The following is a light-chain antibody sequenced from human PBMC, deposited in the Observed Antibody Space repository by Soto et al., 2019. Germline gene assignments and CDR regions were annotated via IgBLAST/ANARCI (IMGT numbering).Light chain of an antibody. CDR3: QQRSDWPGLT. CDR1: QSVSSTY. Sequence: EIVLTQSPGTLSLSPGERATLSCRASQSVSSTYLGWYQQKPGQAPRLLIYETFNRATGIPARFSGSGSGTDFTLTISSLEPEDFAVYYCQQRSDWPGLTFGGGTKVDIK. V-gene: IGKV3-11*01. CDR2: ETF. J-gene: IGKJ4*01.